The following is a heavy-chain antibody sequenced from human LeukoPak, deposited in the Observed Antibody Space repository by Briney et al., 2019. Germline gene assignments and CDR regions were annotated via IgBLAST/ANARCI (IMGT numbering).Heavy chain of an antibody. D-gene: IGHD3-3*01. CDR2: INIDGSSR. CDR3: ARVVLYYDFWSAYFHD. J-gene: IGHJ4*02. CDR1: GFTFSSYW. Sequence: GGSLRLSCAASGFTFSSYWMHWVRQAPGKGLVWVSRINIDGSSRSYADSVKGRFTISRDNAKNTLYLQMNSLRAEDTAVYYCARVVLYYDFWSAYFHDWGQGTLVTVSS. V-gene: IGHV3-74*01.